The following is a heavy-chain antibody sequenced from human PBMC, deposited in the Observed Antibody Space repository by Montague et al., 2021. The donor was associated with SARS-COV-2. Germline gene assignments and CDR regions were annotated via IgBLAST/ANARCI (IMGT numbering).Heavy chain of an antibody. J-gene: IGHJ6*02. CDR1: GDSVSRNSAT. CDR2: TYYRSKWYN. V-gene: IGHV6-1*01. CDR3: TSGREGNYNVMDV. D-gene: IGHD1-1*01. Sequence: CAISGDSVSRNSATWNWVRQSPSGGLEWLGRTYYRSKWYNDYAVSVRGRVTINPDTSKNQFSLQLNSVTPEDTAIYYCTSGREGNYNVMDVWGQGTTVTVSS.